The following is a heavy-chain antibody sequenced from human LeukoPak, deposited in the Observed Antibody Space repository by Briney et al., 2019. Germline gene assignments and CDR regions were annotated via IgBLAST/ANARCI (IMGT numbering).Heavy chain of an antibody. Sequence: GGSRRLSCAASRFIFSTYAMHWVRQAPGKGLERVAVISYDGGNKYFADSVKGRFTISRDNSKNTLYLQMNSLRADDTAVYYCARDAYDKNGYYRIFDSWGQGTLVTVSS. D-gene: IGHD3-22*01. CDR2: ISYDGGNK. CDR3: ARDAYDKNGYYRIFDS. CDR1: RFIFSTYA. V-gene: IGHV3-30-3*01. J-gene: IGHJ4*02.